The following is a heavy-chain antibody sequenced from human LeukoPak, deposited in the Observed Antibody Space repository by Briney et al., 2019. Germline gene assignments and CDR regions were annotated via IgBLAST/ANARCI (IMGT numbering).Heavy chain of an antibody. Sequence: GGSLRLSCAASGFTFSTYSMNWVRQAPGKGLEWVSAISGSGGSTYYADSVKGRFTISRDNSRNTLYLQMNSLSAGDTAVYYCAKVKFYDVLTGLNVFDIWGQGTLVTVSS. CDR2: ISGSGGST. CDR1: GFTFSTYS. V-gene: IGHV3-23*01. D-gene: IGHD3-9*01. J-gene: IGHJ3*02. CDR3: AKVKFYDVLTGLNVFDI.